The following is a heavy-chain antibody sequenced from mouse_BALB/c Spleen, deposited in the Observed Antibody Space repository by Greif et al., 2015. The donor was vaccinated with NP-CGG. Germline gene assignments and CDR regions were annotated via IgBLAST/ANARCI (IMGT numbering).Heavy chain of an antibody. J-gene: IGHJ2*01. CDR1: GYTFTSYW. V-gene: IGHV1-87*01. D-gene: IGHD4-1*02. Sequence: VQLQESGAELARPGASVKLSCKASGYTFTSYWMQWVKQRPGQGLEWIGAIYPGDGDTRYTQKFKGKATLTADKSSSTAYMQLSSLASEDSAVYYCARSSTGTGAYYFDYWGQGTTLTVSS. CDR2: IYPGDGDT. CDR3: ARSSTGTGAYYFDY.